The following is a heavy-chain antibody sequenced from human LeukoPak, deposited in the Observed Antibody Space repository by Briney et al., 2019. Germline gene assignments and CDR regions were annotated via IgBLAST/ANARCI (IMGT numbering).Heavy chain of an antibody. V-gene: IGHV1-24*01. J-gene: IGHJ4*02. CDR1: GYTLTELS. Sequence: ASVKVSCKVSGYTLTELSMHWVRQAPGKGLEWMGGFDPEDGETIYAQKFQGRVTMTEDTSTDTAYMELSSLRSDDTAVYYCARGGMTTVTNFPDYWGQGTLVTVSS. CDR2: FDPEDGET. CDR3: ARGGMTTVTNFPDY. D-gene: IGHD4-17*01.